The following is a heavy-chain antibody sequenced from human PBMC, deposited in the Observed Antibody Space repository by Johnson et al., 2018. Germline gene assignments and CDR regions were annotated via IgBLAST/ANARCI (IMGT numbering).Heavy chain of an antibody. D-gene: IGHD3-3*01. CDR3: ARSIFGVVLDYYMDV. V-gene: IGHV3-30*03. J-gene: IGHJ6*03. CDR2: ISYDGSNK. Sequence: QVQLVESGGGLVKXGGSLRLSCAASGFTFSSYSMNWVRQAPGKGLEWVAVISYDGSNKYYADSVKGRFTISRDNSKNTLYLQMNSLRAEDTAVYYCARSIFGVVLDYYMDVWGKGTTVTVSS. CDR1: GFTFSSYS.